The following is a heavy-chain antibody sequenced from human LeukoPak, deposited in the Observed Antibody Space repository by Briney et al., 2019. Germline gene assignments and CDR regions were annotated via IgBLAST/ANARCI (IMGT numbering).Heavy chain of an antibody. D-gene: IGHD2-2*01. CDR2: IDPSDSYT. V-gene: IGHV5-10-1*01. J-gene: IGHJ4*02. Sequence: GESLQISCKGSGYRFTSYWISWVRQMPGKGLEWMGRIDPSDSYTNYSPSFQGHVTLSADKSISTAYLQWSSLKASDTAMYYCARRCSSNSCPFDYWGQGTLVTVSS. CDR3: ARRCSSNSCPFDY. CDR1: GYRFTSYW.